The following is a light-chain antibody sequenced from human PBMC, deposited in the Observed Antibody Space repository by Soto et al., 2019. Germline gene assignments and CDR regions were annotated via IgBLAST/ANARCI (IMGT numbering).Light chain of an antibody. Sequence: EIVLTQSPATLSLSPGERATLSCRASQSVSSYLAWYQQKPGQAPRLLIYDASNRATGIPARFSGSGSGTDFTLTISSLEPEDFAVYYCQQRSNWYTFGQGTKLEI. CDR2: DAS. CDR1: QSVSSY. V-gene: IGKV3-11*01. CDR3: QQRSNWYT. J-gene: IGKJ2*01.